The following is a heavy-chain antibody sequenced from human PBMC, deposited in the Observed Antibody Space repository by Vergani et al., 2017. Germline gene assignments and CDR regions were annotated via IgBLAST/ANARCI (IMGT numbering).Heavy chain of an antibody. Sequence: QVQLHESGPGLVKPSETLSLICSVSGVSMQSGCFYWTWIRQTAERRLEWMGRVYPSGSTNHNRSLNRQVRVFVDKSKNLLSLRLNSVTAADPADYYCARGETRTDWFDLWGQGTLVTVSS. D-gene: IGHD3/OR15-3a*01. V-gene: IGHV4-61*02. CDR2: VYPSGST. CDR3: ARGETRTDWFDL. CDR1: GVSMQSGCFY. J-gene: IGHJ5*02.